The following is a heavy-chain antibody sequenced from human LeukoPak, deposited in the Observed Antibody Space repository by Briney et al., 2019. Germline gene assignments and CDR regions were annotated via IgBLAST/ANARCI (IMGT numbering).Heavy chain of an antibody. V-gene: IGHV3-74*01. Sequence: QPGGSLRLSCAASGFTFSSYWMHWVRQAPGKGLVWVSRINSDGSSTSYADSVKGRFTISRDNAKNTLYPQMNSLRAEDTAVYYCARAPIVGATTNWFDPWGQGTLVTVSS. CDR2: INSDGSST. D-gene: IGHD1-26*01. CDR3: ARAPIVGATTNWFDP. CDR1: GFTFSSYW. J-gene: IGHJ5*02.